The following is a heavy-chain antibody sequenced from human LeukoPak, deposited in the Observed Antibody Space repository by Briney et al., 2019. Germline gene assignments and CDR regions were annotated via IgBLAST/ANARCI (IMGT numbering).Heavy chain of an antibody. V-gene: IGHV1-18*01. D-gene: IGHD3-3*01. CDR2: ISAYNGNT. Sequence: APVTVSCKASGYTFTSYGISWVRQAPGQGLEWMGWISAYNGNTNYAQKLQGRVTMTTDTSTSTAYMELRSLRSDDTAVYYCASSGPLRQWLLFGWGQGTLVTVSS. CDR1: GYTFTSYG. J-gene: IGHJ4*02. CDR3: ASSGPLRQWLLFG.